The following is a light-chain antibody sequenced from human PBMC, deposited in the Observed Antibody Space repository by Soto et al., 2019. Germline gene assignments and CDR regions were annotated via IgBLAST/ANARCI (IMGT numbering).Light chain of an antibody. CDR2: DVS. CDR1: SSDIGGYNY. Sequence: QSALTQPASVSGSTGQSITVSCIGTSSDIGGYNYVSWYQQHPGKAPKLMIHDVSNRPSGVSDRFSGSKSGNTASLTISGLQADDEDYYYCSSYASGNSQVFGGGTKLTVL. CDR3: SSYASGNSQV. J-gene: IGLJ2*01. V-gene: IGLV2-14*03.